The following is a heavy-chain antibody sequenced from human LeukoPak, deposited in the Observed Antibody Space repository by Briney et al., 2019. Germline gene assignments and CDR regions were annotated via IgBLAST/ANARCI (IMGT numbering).Heavy chain of an antibody. CDR2: ISSGSTTI. CDR3: ARDLGYSGSQDGRGF. V-gene: IGHV3-48*01. Sequence: PGGSLRLSCAASGFTFSTYSMNWVRQAPGKGLEWVSYISSGSTTIYHADSVKGRFTVSRDNAKNSLYLQMNSLRAEDTAVYFCARDLGYSGSQDGRGFWGQGTLVTVSS. J-gene: IGHJ4*02. D-gene: IGHD1-26*01. CDR1: GFTFSTYS.